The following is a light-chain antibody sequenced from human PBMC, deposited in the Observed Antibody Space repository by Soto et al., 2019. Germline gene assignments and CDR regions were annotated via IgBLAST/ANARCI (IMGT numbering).Light chain of an antibody. J-gene: IGKJ2*01. CDR3: QQYGNSPSST. CDR2: GAS. CDR1: QSVSSNY. Sequence: EIVLTQSPGTLSLSPGERATLSCRASQSVSSNYLAWYQQKPGQAPRLLIHGASNRATGIPDRFSGSGSGTDFTLIINRLEPEDFAVYYCQQYGNSPSSTFGQGTKLEIK. V-gene: IGKV3-20*01.